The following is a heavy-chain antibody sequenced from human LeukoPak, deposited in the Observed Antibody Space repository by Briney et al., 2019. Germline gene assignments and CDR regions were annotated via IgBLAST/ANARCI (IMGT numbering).Heavy chain of an antibody. V-gene: IGHV4-4*09. Sequence: PSETLSLTCTVSGGSISSYYWSWIRQPPGKGLEWIGYIYTSGSTNYNPSLKSRVTISVDTSKNQFSLKLSSVTAADTAVYYCARLNQLVVPAARGGAYYMDVWGKGTTVTVSS. CDR3: ARLNQLVVPAARGGAYYMDV. CDR1: GGSISSYY. CDR2: IYTSGST. J-gene: IGHJ6*03. D-gene: IGHD2-2*01.